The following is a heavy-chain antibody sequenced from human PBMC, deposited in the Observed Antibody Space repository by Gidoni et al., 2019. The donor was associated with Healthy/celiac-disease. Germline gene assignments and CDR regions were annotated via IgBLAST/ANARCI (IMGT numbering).Heavy chain of an antibody. CDR2: IYSGGST. Sequence: EVQLVESGGGLIQPGGSLRLACSASGFTVSSNYMSWVRQAPGKGLEWVSIIYSGGSTYHADSVKGRFAISRDNSKNTLYLQMNSLRAEDTAVYYCARGVGATPRTYWGQGTLVTVSS. CDR3: ARGVGATPRTY. V-gene: IGHV3-53*01. D-gene: IGHD1-26*01. CDR1: GFTVSSNY. J-gene: IGHJ4*02.